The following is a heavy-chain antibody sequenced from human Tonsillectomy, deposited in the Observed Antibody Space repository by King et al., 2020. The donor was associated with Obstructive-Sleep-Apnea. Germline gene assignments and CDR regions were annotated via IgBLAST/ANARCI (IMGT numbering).Heavy chain of an antibody. Sequence: VQLVESGAEVKKPGASVKVSCKASEFIFTNYYMHWVRQAPGQGLEWMGWINLNSGATNYIQKFQGRVTMTRDTAISTAYIELSRLRSDDTAVYYCARDLDQYSRSCGYWGQGTLVTVSS. J-gene: IGHJ4*02. CDR1: EFIFTNYY. V-gene: IGHV1-2*02. D-gene: IGHD6-13*01. CDR3: ARDLDQYSRSCGY. CDR2: INLNSGAT.